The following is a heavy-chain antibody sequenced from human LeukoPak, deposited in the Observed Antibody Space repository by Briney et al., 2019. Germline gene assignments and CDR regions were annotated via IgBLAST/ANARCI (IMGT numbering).Heavy chain of an antibody. CDR3: VRSYNYGPLL. Sequence: SETLSLTCAVYSGSLSNYYWSWIRQSPDKGLVWIGEINHNGGTNYNPSLKSRVTISVDTSKNQVSLKLGSVTAADTAVYYCVRSYNYGPLLWGQGTTVTVSS. V-gene: IGHV4-34*01. J-gene: IGHJ6*02. CDR2: INHNGGT. D-gene: IGHD5-18*01. CDR1: SGSLSNYY.